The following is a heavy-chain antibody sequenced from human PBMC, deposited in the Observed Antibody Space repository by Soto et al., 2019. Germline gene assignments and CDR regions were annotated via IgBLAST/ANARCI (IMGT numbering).Heavy chain of an antibody. Sequence: QVQLVQSGAEVKKPGASVKVSCKASGYTFTSYAMHWVRQAPGQRLEWMGWINAGNGNTKYSQKFQGRVTITRDTSASTAYMELSSLRSEDTAVYYCARSTGIAVWEGYWGQGTLVTVSS. CDR3: ARSTGIAVWEGY. D-gene: IGHD6-19*01. CDR2: INAGNGNT. J-gene: IGHJ4*02. CDR1: GYTFTSYA. V-gene: IGHV1-3*01.